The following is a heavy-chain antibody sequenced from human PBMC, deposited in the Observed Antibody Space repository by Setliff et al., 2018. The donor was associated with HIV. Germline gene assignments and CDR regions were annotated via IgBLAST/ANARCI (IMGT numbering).Heavy chain of an antibody. J-gene: IGHJ6*03. CDR2: ISSTGAA. CDR3: ARGRRSTSPYYYYYYMDV. D-gene: IGHD2-2*01. V-gene: IGHV4-59*11. CDR1: GDSINSHF. Sequence: SETLSLTCTVSGDSINSHFWTWIRQSPRKGLEWIGYISSTGAAWYNPSLKSRVTMSIDTSKIHFSLTLSSVTAADTAVYYCARGRRSTSPYYYYYYMDVWGKGTTVTVSS.